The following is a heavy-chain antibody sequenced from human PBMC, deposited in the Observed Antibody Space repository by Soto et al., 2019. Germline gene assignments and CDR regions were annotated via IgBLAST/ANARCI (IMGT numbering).Heavy chain of an antibody. V-gene: IGHV4-34*01. J-gene: IGHJ4*02. D-gene: IGHD1-26*01. CDR3: ARGGVVWLVNGGSYRPKYYLDY. Sequence: QVQLQQWGAGLLKPSETLSLTCAVYGGSFSGYYWSWIRQPPGKGLEWIGEINHSGSTNYNPSLKSRVTISVDTSKNQFSLKLSSVTAADTAVYYCARGGVVWLVNGGSYRPKYYLDYWGQGTLVTVSS. CDR1: GGSFSGYY. CDR2: INHSGST.